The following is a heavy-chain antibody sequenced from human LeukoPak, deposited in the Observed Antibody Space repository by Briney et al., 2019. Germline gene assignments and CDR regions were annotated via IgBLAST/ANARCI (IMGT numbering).Heavy chain of an antibody. CDR3: ARLNGELLDY. Sequence: SETLSLTCTVSGGSISSSSYYWGWIRQPPGKGLEWIGSIYYSGSTYYNPSLKSRVTISVDTSKNQFSLKLSSVTAADTAVYYCARLNGELLDYWGQGTLVTVSS. CDR2: IYYSGST. J-gene: IGHJ4*02. D-gene: IGHD3-10*01. CDR1: GGSISSSSYY. V-gene: IGHV4-39*01.